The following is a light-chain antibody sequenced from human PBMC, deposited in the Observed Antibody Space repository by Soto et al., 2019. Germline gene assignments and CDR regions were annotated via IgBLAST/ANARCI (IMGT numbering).Light chain of an antibody. J-gene: IGLJ1*01. CDR2: EVT. CDR1: SSDVGGYNY. Sequence: QSVLTQPASVSGSPGQSITISCTGTSSDVGGYNYVSWYQQRPGKVPKVIIYEVTKRPAGVPDRFSGSKSGNTASLTVSGLQAEDEAEYFCSSYANNNNMLVFGTGTKVTVL. CDR3: SSYANNNNMLV. V-gene: IGLV2-8*01.